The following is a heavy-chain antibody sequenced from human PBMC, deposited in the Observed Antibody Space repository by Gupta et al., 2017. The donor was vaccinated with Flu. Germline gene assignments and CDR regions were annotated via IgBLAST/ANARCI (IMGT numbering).Heavy chain of an antibody. Sequence: EVQLVESGGGLVQPGGSLRHSCAASGFSFSSHYLSCVRQAPGMGLEWVSFISSSSSTYYGDPVSGRVTISIDNAKNSLCLQMSGLRDEDTAVYYCARCPLDNWGQGTLVTVSS. CDR1: GFSFSSHY. CDR3: ARCPLDN. J-gene: IGHJ4*02. CDR2: ISSSSST. V-gene: IGHV3-48*03.